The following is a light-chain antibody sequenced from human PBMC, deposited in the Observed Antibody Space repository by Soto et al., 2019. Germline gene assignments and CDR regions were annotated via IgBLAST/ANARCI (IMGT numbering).Light chain of an antibody. CDR1: QSISSY. V-gene: IGKV1-39*01. Sequence: DIQMTQSPSSLSASVGDIVTITFRASQSISSYVNWYQQKPGKAPKLLIYAASSLQSGVPSRFSGSGSGTDFTFTISSLQPEDFATYYCQQSYTTPRTFGRGTKVDIK. CDR2: AAS. CDR3: QQSYTTPRT. J-gene: IGKJ1*01.